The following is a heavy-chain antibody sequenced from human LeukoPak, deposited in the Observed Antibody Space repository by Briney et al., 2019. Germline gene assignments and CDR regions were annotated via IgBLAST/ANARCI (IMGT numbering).Heavy chain of an antibody. CDR3: AKDLPKYYDSSGYFVYSGMDV. D-gene: IGHD3-22*01. J-gene: IGHJ6*02. CDR2: ISGSGGST. CDR1: GFTFSSSA. Sequence: GGSLRLSCTASGFTFSSSAMNWVRQAPGKGLEWVSGISGSGGSTYYADSVKGRFTISRDNSKNTPYLQMNSLRAEDAAVYYCAKDLPKYYDSSGYFVYSGMDVWGQGTTVTVSS. V-gene: IGHV3-23*01.